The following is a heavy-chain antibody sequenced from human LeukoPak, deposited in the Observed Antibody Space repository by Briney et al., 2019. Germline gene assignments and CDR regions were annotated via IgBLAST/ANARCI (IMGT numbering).Heavy chain of an antibody. J-gene: IGHJ4*02. V-gene: IGHV3-30*18. CDR2: ISYDGSNK. Sequence: PGGSLRISCAASGFTFSSYGMHWVRQAPGKGLEWVAVISYDGSNKYFADSVKGRFSISRDNSKNTLYLQMNRLRVEDTAVYYCAKSPRGWLAPPHYWGQGTLVTVSS. CDR3: AKSPRGWLAPPHY. D-gene: IGHD5-24*01. CDR1: GFTFSSYG.